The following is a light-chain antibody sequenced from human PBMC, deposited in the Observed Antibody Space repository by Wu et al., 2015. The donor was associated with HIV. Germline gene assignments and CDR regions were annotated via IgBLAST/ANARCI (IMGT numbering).Light chain of an antibody. Sequence: ETVLTQSPGTLSLSPGDRATFSCRASQSVNSYLAWYQQKPGQAPRLLIYDASNRAAGIPARFSGSGSGTDFTLTISSLEPEDFAVYYCQQRSNWLPITFGQGTRLDIK. CDR3: QQRSNWLPIT. CDR1: QSVNSY. J-gene: IGKJ5*01. V-gene: IGKV3-11*01. CDR2: DAS.